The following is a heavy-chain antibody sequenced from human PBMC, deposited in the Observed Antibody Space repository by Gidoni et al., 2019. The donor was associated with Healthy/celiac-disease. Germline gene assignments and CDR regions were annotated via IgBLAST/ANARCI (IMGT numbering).Heavy chain of an antibody. CDR2: SSSNGGST. D-gene: IGHD6-13*01. V-gene: IGHV3-64D*06. Sequence: EVQLVESGGGLVQPGGSLRLSCSASGFPFSSYAMHWVRQAPGKGLEYVSASSSNGGSTYYADSVKGRFTISRDNSKNTLYLQMSSLRAEDTAVYYCVRATAAGTYYFDYWGQGTLVTVSS. CDR3: VRATAAGTYYFDY. CDR1: GFPFSSYA. J-gene: IGHJ4*02.